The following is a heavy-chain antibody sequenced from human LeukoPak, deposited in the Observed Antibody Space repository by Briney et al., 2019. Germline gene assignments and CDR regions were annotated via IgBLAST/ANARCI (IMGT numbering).Heavy chain of an antibody. D-gene: IGHD1-26*01. Sequence: GGSLRLSCAASGFSVNSNYMTWVRQAPGKGLEWVSVLYSGGSTYYADSVKGRFTISRDNSKNTLYLQMNSLRAEDTAVYYCASPTSREVYFYYAMDVWGQGTTVTVSS. V-gene: IGHV3-53*01. CDR1: GFSVNSNY. CDR2: LYSGGST. CDR3: ASPTSREVYFYYAMDV. J-gene: IGHJ6*02.